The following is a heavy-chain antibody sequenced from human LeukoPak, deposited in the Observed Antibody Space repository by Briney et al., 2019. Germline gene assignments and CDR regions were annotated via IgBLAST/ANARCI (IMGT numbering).Heavy chain of an antibody. CDR2: IQENGNEK. J-gene: IGHJ4*02. CDR1: EFTFSIYW. Sequence: GGSLRLSCAASEFTFSIYWMSWVCQAPGKGLEWVANIQENGNEKSYVDSVKGRFTISRDNAKNSLYLQMNSLRAEDTAVYYCARRGVDGALDYWGQGTLVTVSS. CDR3: ARRGVDGALDY. V-gene: IGHV3-7*01. D-gene: IGHD5-24*01.